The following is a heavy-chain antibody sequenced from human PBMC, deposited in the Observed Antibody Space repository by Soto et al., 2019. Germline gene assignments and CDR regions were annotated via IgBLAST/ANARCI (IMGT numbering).Heavy chain of an antibody. D-gene: IGHD3-10*01. CDR1: GGTFSSYA. Sequence: QVQLVQSGAEVKKPGSSVKVSCKSSGGTFSSYAISWVRQAPGQVLEWMGGIIPIFGTANYAQTFQGRVTITADESTSTAYMELSSLRSEDTAVYYCATRGGEMATSTYFDFWGQGTLVTVSS. CDR3: ATRGGEMATSTYFDF. V-gene: IGHV1-69*01. J-gene: IGHJ4*02. CDR2: IIPIFGTA.